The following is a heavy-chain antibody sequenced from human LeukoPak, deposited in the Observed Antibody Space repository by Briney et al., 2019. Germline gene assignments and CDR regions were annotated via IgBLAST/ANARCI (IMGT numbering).Heavy chain of an antibody. CDR3: ARGVFYDFWSGPQNYYYYMDV. V-gene: IGHV4-4*07. CDR2: IYTSGST. D-gene: IGHD3-3*01. J-gene: IGHJ6*03. Sequence: SETLSLTCTVSGGSISSYYWGWIRQPAGKGLEWIGRIYTSGSTNYNPSLKSRVTMSVDTSKNQFSLKLSSVTAADTAVYYCARGVFYDFWSGPQNYYYYMDVRGKGTTVTVSS. CDR1: GGSISSYY.